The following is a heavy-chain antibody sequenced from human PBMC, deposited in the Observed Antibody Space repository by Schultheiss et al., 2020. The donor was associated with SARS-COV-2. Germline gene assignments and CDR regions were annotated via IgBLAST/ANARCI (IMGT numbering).Heavy chain of an antibody. CDR2: ISANSVTR. D-gene: IGHD1-1*01. J-gene: IGHJ5*02. CDR1: GFTFSNAW. CDR3: ARDQKGYYNSNWFDP. V-gene: IGHV3-48*04. Sequence: GGSLRLSCAASGFTFSNAWMSWVRQAPGKGLEWVSYISANSVTRYYSDSVKGRFTISRDNAKNSLYLQMNSLRAEDTAVYYCARDQKGYYNSNWFDPWGQGTLVTVSS.